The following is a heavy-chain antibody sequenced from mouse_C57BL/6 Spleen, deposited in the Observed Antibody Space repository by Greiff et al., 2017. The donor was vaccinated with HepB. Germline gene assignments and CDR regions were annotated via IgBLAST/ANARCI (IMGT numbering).Heavy chain of an antibody. CDR2: IDPSDSYT. D-gene: IGHD2-4*01. V-gene: IGHV1-59*01. Sequence: VQLQQPGAELVRPGTSVKLSCKASGYTFTSYWMHWVKQRPGQGLEWIGVIDPSDSYTNYNQKFKGKATLTVDTSSSTAYMQLSSLTSEDSAVYCCARKGYDYAWFAYWGQGTLVTVSA. CDR3: ARKGYDYAWFAY. CDR1: GYTFTSYW. J-gene: IGHJ3*01.